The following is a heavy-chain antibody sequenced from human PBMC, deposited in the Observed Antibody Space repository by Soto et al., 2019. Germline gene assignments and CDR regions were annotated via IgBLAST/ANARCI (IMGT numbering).Heavy chain of an antibody. CDR2: INPSGGST. Sequence: ASVKVSCKASGYTFTSYYMHWVRQAPGQGLEWMGIINPSGGSTGYAQKFQGRVTMTRDTSTSTVYMELSSLRSEDTAVYYCAREWDIVVVPAASYYYGMDVWGQGTTVTVSS. J-gene: IGHJ6*02. CDR1: GYTFTSYY. V-gene: IGHV1-46*01. CDR3: AREWDIVVVPAASYYYGMDV. D-gene: IGHD2-2*01.